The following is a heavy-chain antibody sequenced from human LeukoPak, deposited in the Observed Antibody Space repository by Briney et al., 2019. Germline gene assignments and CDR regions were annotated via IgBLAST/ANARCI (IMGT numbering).Heavy chain of an antibody. V-gene: IGHV4-39*07. J-gene: IGHJ4*02. CDR3: ARWLRRYGYFDY. CDR2: IYYSGST. D-gene: IGHD5-12*01. CDR1: GGSISSNSYY. Sequence: SETLSLTCTVSGGSISSNSYYWGWIRQPPGKGLEWIGSIYYSGSTYYNPSLKSRVTISVDTSKNQFSLKLSSVTAADTAVYYCARWLRRYGYFDYWGQGTLVTVSS.